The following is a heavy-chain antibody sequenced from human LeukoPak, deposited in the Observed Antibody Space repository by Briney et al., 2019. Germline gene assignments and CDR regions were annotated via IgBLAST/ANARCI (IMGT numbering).Heavy chain of an antibody. Sequence: SETLSLTCTVSGDSMSTSYWSWIRQPLGKGLEWIGYFYHSGTDYNPSLKSRVTISGDMSNNQFSLKLSSVTAADTAVYYCARVRNYDFWFDPWGQGTLVTVSS. D-gene: IGHD1-7*01. J-gene: IGHJ5*02. V-gene: IGHV4-59*12. CDR1: GDSMSTSY. CDR3: ARVRNYDFWFDP. CDR2: FYHSGT.